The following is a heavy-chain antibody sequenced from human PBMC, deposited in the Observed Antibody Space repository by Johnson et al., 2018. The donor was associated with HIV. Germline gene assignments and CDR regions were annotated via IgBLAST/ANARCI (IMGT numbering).Heavy chain of an antibody. D-gene: IGHD1-1*01. CDR3: ATADDSPAEI. J-gene: IGHJ3*02. CDR2: INQNSGKK. CDR1: GFTFSNYW. V-gene: IGHV3-7*01. Sequence: VQLVESGGGVVQPGRSLRLSCAVSGFTFSNYWMSWVRQAPGKGLEWVANINQNSGKKLYGDSVKGRFTISRDNAKNSLYLEMNNLRAEDTALYYCATADDSPAEIWGQGTMVTVSS.